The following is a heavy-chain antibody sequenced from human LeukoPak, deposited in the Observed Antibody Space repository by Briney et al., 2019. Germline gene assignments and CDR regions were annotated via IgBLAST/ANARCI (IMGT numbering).Heavy chain of an antibody. V-gene: IGHV3-30*02. J-gene: IGHJ4*02. Sequence: PGGSLRLSCAASGFTFSSYGMHWVRQAPGKGLEWVAFIRYDGGNKYHADSVKGRFTLSRDNSKNKLYLQMNSLRAEDTAVYYCAKEVYDSSGYDFDYWGQGTLVTVSS. CDR1: GFTFSSYG. D-gene: IGHD3-22*01. CDR2: IRYDGGNK. CDR3: AKEVYDSSGYDFDY.